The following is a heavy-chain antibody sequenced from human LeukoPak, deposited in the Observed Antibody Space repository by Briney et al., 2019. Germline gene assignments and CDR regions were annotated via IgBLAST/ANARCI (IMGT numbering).Heavy chain of an antibody. CDR3: AKDGYDILTGYYTPPDAFDI. J-gene: IGHJ3*02. V-gene: IGHV3-23*01. Sequence: GGPLTLSCAASGFTLSDYHTNGVPQPPRRARELGSAISGSGGSTLYADSVKGRFTICRKNSKNTLFLQMNSLRAEDTAVYYCAKDGYDILTGYYTPPDAFDIWGQGTMVTVSS. CDR1: GFTLSDYH. CDR2: ISGSGGST. D-gene: IGHD3-9*01.